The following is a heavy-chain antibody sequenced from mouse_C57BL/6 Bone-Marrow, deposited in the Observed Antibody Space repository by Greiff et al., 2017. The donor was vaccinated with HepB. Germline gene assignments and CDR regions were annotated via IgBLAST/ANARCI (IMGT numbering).Heavy chain of an antibody. D-gene: IGHD2-1*01. CDR3: ARGNPFAY. J-gene: IGHJ3*01. Sequence: VQLQQSGPELVKPGASVKISCKASGYSFTGYYMNWVKQSPEKSLGWIGEINPSTGGTTYNQKFKAKATLTVDKSSSTAYMQLKSLTSEDSAVYYCARGNPFAYWGQGTLVTVSA. CDR2: INPSTGGT. V-gene: IGHV1-42*01. CDR1: GYSFTGYY.